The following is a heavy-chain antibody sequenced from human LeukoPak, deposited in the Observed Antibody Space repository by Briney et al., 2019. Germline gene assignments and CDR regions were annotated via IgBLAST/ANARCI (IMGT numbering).Heavy chain of an antibody. CDR1: GYTFTTFG. J-gene: IGHJ3*02. CDR2: INPNSGGT. D-gene: IGHD6-19*01. CDR3: ARNSYSGWLNHDAFDI. V-gene: IGHV1-2*02. Sequence: ASVKVSCKASGYTFTTFGISWVRQAPGQGLEWMGWINPNSGGTNYAQKFQGRVTMTRDTSISTAYMELSRLRSDDTAVYYCARNSYSGWLNHDAFDIWGQGTMVTVSS.